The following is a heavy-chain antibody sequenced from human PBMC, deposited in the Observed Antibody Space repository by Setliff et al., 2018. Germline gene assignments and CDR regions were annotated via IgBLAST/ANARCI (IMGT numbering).Heavy chain of an antibody. CDR1: GGSISGSHYS. V-gene: IGHV4-39*07. D-gene: IGHD2-21*01. Sequence: SETLSLTCSVSGGSISGSHYSWVWMRQPPGKRLEWIGSTYTSGATTYSPSLKSRVSISADTSKNLLSLTLKSVTAADTAVYYCAKEHVVISYVSNTHQHYGMDVWGQGTTVTVSS. CDR3: AKEHVVISYVSNTHQHYGMDV. CDR2: TYTSGAT. J-gene: IGHJ6*02.